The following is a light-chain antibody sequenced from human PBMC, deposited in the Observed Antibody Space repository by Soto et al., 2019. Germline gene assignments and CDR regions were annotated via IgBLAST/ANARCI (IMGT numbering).Light chain of an antibody. V-gene: IGKV1-33*01. CDR1: QDIRHY. Sequence: DIQMTQSPSSLSASVGDRVTITCQARQDIRHYLMWYQQKPGKAPKLLIYDASYLQTGFPLRFSGSGSVTDFDFTISSLQPEDFATYCSHQCDDVPWTFCQGAKVEV. CDR2: DAS. J-gene: IGKJ1*01. CDR3: HQCDDVPWT.